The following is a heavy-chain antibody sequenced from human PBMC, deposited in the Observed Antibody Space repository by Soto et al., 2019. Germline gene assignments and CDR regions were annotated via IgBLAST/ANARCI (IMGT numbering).Heavy chain of an antibody. Sequence: EVQVLESGGGLVQPGGSLRLSCEGSEFTVSGHAMTWIRQAPGKGPEWVSTITADGGTYYADSVKGRFAMSRDTSENTLYLQMNSLGDEDPAAYYCAPHVSCSGGSCQYDAFAIRGQGTMVTVSS. CDR2: ITADGGT. CDR1: EFTVSGHA. V-gene: IGHV3-23*01. J-gene: IGHJ3*02. CDR3: APHVSCSGGSCQYDAFAI. D-gene: IGHD2-15*01.